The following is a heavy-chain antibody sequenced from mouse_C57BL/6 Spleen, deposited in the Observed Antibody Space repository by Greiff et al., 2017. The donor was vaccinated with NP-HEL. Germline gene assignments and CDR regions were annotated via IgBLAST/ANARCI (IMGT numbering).Heavy chain of an antibody. CDR2: IDPENGDT. CDR1: GFNIKDDY. D-gene: IGHD1-1*01. V-gene: IGHV14-4*01. CDR3: TTDYGSRIFDD. J-gene: IGHJ2*01. Sequence: VQLQQSGAELVRPGASVKLSCTASGFNIKDDYMHWVKQRPEQGLEWIGWIDPENGDTEYASKFQGKATITADTSSNTAYLQLSSLTSEDTAGYYCTTDYGSRIFDDWGQGTTLTVSS.